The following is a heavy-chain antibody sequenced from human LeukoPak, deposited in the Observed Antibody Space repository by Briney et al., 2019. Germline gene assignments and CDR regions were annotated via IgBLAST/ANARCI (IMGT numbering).Heavy chain of an antibody. CDR2: IIPIFGTA. CDR1: GGTFSSYA. CDR3: ARLEMATISQGLFDY. D-gene: IGHD5-24*01. V-gene: IGHV1-69*05. Sequence: SVKVSCKASGGTFSSYAISWVRQAPGQGLDWMGRIIPIFGTANYPQKFQGRVTITTDESTSTAYMELSSLRSEYTAVYYCARLEMATISQGLFDYWGQGTLVTVSS. J-gene: IGHJ4*02.